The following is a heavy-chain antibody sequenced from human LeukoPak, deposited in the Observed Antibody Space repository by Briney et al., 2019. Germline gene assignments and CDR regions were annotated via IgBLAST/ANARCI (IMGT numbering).Heavy chain of an antibody. V-gene: IGHV1-2*02. CDR2: IKPNSGGT. CDR3: KRVPPYYGSPFDY. J-gene: IGHJ4*02. Sequence: AAVTDTLMSSVYIFTDYYRHWVRPAPGQGVAWVGWIKPNSGGTNYAQKSERMITTSRDTSISTAYMELSRLRSDTTAVYYCKRVPPYYGSPFDYWGQGTLVTVSS. CDR1: VYIFTDYY. D-gene: IGHD3-10*01.